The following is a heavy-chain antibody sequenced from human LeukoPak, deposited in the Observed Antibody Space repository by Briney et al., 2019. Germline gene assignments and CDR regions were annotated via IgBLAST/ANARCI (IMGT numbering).Heavy chain of an antibody. Sequence: GGSLRLSCAASGFTFSSYAMSWVRQAAGKGLEWVSAISGSGGSTYYADSVKGRFTISRENSKNTLYLQMNSLRAEDTAVYYCARAGEGLLAYSFDIWGQGTMVTVSS. CDR3: ARAGEGLLAYSFDI. V-gene: IGHV3-23*01. CDR2: ISGSGGST. CDR1: GFTFSSYA. D-gene: IGHD1-26*01. J-gene: IGHJ3*02.